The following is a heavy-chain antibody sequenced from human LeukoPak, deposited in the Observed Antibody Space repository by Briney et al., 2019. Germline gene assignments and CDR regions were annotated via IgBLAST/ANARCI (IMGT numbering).Heavy chain of an antibody. Sequence: KTSETLSLTCTVSGDSVNSGAYYWSWLRQPAGKEPEWIGRIYPLETTNYNPSLKSRVAISVDTSKNQFSLKLSSVTAADTAVYYCARVGRDSSSLDAFDIWGQGTMVTVSS. D-gene: IGHD6-13*01. CDR1: GDSVNSGAYY. CDR3: ARVGRDSSSLDAFDI. J-gene: IGHJ3*02. CDR2: IYPLETT. V-gene: IGHV4-61*10.